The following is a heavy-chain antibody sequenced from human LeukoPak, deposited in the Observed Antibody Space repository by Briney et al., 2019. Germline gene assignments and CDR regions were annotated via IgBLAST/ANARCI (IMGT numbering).Heavy chain of an antibody. D-gene: IGHD1/OR15-1a*01. CDR2: VYYTGST. V-gene: IGHV4-39*01. J-gene: IGHJ6*03. CDR3: ATETRYHDAGGTYLYSFTDV. Sequence: SETLSLTCSVSGGSINRSRYCWGWIRQPPGKGLEWIGSVYYTGSTYYNPSLKSRVTISVDTSRNQFSLKVYSVTAADTAVYYCATETRYHDAGGTYLYSFTDVWGKGTTVTVSS. CDR1: GGSINRSRYC.